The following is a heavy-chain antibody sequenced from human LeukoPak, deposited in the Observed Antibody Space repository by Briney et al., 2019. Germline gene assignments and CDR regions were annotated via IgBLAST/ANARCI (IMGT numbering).Heavy chain of an antibody. Sequence: PSETLSLTCTVSGGSISSYYWSWIRQSPGKGLEWIGRIYTSGSTNYNPSLKSRVTISVDTSKNQFSLKLSSVTAADTAVYYCARDRSYYGSGSYQPSFSDYWGQGTLVTVSS. J-gene: IGHJ4*02. D-gene: IGHD3-10*01. CDR2: IYTSGST. CDR1: GGSISSYY. V-gene: IGHV4-4*08. CDR3: ARDRSYYGSGSYQPSFSDY.